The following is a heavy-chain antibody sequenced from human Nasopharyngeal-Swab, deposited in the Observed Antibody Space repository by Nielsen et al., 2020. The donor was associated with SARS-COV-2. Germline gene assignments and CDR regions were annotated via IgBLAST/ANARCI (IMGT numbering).Heavy chain of an antibody. D-gene: IGHD3-10*01. V-gene: IGHV3-21*01. CDR1: GFTFSSYG. CDR3: ARDPFSGY. J-gene: IGHJ4*02. CDR2: ISSSSSYI. Sequence: GESLKISCAASGFTFSSYGMNWVRQAPGKGLEWVSSISSSSSYIYYADSVKGRFTISRDNAKNSLYLQMNSLRAEDTAVYYCARDPFSGYWGQGTLVTVSS.